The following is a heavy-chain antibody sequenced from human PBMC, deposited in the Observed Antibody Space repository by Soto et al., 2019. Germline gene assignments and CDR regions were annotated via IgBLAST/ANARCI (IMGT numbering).Heavy chain of an antibody. J-gene: IGHJ6*02. CDR2: ISGSGGST. CDR3: AKGATRVVVVAANYYYYGMDV. V-gene: IGHV3-23*01. Sequence: GGSLRLSCAASGFTFSSYAMSWVRQAPGKGLEWVSAISGSGGSTYYADSVKGRFTISRDNSKNTLYLQMNSLRAEDTAVYYCAKGATRVVVVAANYYYYGMDVWGQGTTVTVSS. D-gene: IGHD2-15*01. CDR1: GFTFSSYA.